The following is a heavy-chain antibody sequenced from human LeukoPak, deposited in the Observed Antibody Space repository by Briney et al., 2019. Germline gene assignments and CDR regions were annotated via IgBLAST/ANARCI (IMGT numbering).Heavy chain of an antibody. Sequence: SETLSLTCTVSGGSINNYFWSWVRQPAGEGLEWIGRIYTSGSTNYNPSLRSRVTISLDTSKNQFSLKLSSVTAVDTAVYYCAVGYNYGYLDYWGQGTLVTVSS. CDR2: IYTSGST. J-gene: IGHJ4*02. D-gene: IGHD5-18*01. CDR1: GGSINNYF. V-gene: IGHV4-4*07. CDR3: AVGYNYGYLDY.